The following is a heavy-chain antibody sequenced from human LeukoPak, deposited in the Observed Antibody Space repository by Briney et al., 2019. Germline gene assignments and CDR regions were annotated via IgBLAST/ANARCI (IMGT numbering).Heavy chain of an antibody. CDR3: ARATTYDYGGTDAFDI. J-gene: IGHJ3*02. D-gene: IGHD4-23*01. Sequence: TGGSLRLSCAASGFTFSSYSMNWVRQAPGKGLEWVSSISSSSSYIYYADSVKGRFTISRDNAKNSLYLQMNSLRAEDTAVYYCARATTYDYGGTDAFDIRGQGTMVTVSS. V-gene: IGHV3-21*01. CDR2: ISSSSSYI. CDR1: GFTFSSYS.